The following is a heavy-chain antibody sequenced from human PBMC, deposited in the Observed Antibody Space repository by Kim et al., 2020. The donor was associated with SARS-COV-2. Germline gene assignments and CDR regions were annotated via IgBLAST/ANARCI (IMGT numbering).Heavy chain of an antibody. J-gene: IGHJ5*02. CDR2: IYYSGST. D-gene: IGHD3-16*01. V-gene: IGHV4-39*01. CDR3: ASLGDWFDP. Sequence: SETLSLTCTVSGGSISSSSYYWGWIRQPPGKGLEGIGSIYYSGSTYYNPSLKSRVTISVDTSKNQFALKLSSVTAADTAVYYCASLGDWFDPWGQGTLVTVSS. CDR1: GGSISSSSYY.